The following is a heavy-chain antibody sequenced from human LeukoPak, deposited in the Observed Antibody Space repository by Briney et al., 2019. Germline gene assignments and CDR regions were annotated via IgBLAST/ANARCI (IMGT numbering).Heavy chain of an antibody. CDR3: ARAVYSSGWYRWEAYYFDY. Sequence: GGSLRLSCAASGFTFSSYELNWVRQAPGKGLEWVSYISSSGSTIKYADSVKGRFTISRGSAKNSLYLQMNSLRAEDTAVYYCARAVYSSGWYRWEAYYFDYWGQGTLVTVSS. V-gene: IGHV3-48*03. D-gene: IGHD6-19*01. J-gene: IGHJ4*02. CDR2: ISSSGSTI. CDR1: GFTFSSYE.